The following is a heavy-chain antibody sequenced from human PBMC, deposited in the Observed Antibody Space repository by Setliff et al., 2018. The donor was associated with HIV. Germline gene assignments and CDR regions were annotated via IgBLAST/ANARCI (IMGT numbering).Heavy chain of an antibody. J-gene: IGHJ4*02. CDR1: GGSISSGHYY. CDR3: AGDAGYKGAADY. D-gene: IGHD1-26*01. V-gene: IGHV4-61*09. Sequence: SETLSLTCTVSGGSISSGHYYWSWIRQPAGKGLEWIGHIYSSGSTNYNPSLKSRLTISVDRSKNQFSLKLRSVTAADTAVYYCAGDAGYKGAADYWGQGTLVTVSS. CDR2: IYSSGST.